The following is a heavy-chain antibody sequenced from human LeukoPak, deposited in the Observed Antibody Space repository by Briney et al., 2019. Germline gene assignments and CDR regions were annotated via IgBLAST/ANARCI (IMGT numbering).Heavy chain of an antibody. CDR3: AREALLFKFDY. Sequence: GGSLRLSCAAPGFTFDNYEMNWVRQAPGKWLEWVSYISSSGSTIYYADSVKGRFTISRDNVKNSLYLQMNNLRVEDTAVYYCAREALLFKFDYWGQGTLVTVSS. CDR1: GFTFDNYE. J-gene: IGHJ4*02. D-gene: IGHD2-21*01. CDR2: ISSSGSTI. V-gene: IGHV3-48*03.